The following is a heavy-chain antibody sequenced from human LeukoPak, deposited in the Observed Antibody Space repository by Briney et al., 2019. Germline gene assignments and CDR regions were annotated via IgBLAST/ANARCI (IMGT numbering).Heavy chain of an antibody. V-gene: IGHV1-69*04. D-gene: IGHD1-26*01. Sequence: SVKVSCKASGATFSSYAINWVRQAPGQGLEWMGRIIPMLGTVNYAQKFQGRVTIIADKFTSTAYMELSSLRSEDTAVYYCARDQKVGATPYFGMDVWGQGTTVTVS. CDR2: IIPMLGTV. CDR3: ARDQKVGATPYFGMDV. J-gene: IGHJ6*02. CDR1: GATFSSYA.